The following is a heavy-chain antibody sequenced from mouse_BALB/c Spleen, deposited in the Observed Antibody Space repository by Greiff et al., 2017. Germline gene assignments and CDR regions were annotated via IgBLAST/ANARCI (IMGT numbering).Heavy chain of an antibody. CDR2: IAPGSGST. Sequence: DLVKPGASVKLSCKASGYTFTSYWINWIKQRPGQGLEWIGRIAPGSGSTYYNEMFKGKATLTVDTSSSTAYIQLSSLSSEDSAVYFCARRGGGNSYFDYWGQGTPLTVSS. J-gene: IGHJ2*01. V-gene: IGHV1S41*01. D-gene: IGHD2-1*01. CDR3: ARRGGGNSYFDY. CDR1: GYTFTSYW.